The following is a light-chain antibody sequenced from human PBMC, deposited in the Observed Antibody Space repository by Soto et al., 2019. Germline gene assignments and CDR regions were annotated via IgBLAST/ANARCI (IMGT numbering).Light chain of an antibody. CDR1: QSINNAY. Sequence: EIVLTQSPGTLSLSPGERATLSCRTSQSINNAYLAWYQQKPVQAPRLLISGTSSRATGIPERFSGSGSGTDFTLTISRLEPEDFAMYYCQQYGSTPPITFGQGTRLEIK. CDR3: QQYGSTPPIT. J-gene: IGKJ5*01. CDR2: GTS. V-gene: IGKV3-20*01.